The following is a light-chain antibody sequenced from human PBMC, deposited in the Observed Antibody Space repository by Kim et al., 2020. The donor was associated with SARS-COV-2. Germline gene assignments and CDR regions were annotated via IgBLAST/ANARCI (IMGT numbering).Light chain of an antibody. CDR3: QSADSSGTLVV. CDR2: KDS. J-gene: IGLJ2*01. V-gene: IGLV3-25*03. CDR1: ALPKQY. Sequence: PGQTARTTCSGDALPKQYAYWYQQKPGQAPVLVIYKDSERPSGIPERFSGSSSGTTVTLTISGVQAEDEADYYCQSADSSGTLVVFGGGTQLTVL.